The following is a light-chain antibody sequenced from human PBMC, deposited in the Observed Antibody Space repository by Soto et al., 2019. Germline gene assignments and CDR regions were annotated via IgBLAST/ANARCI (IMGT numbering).Light chain of an antibody. CDR3: SSYTSRSSSTYV. J-gene: IGLJ1*01. CDR1: SSDVGGYNY. Sequence: QSALTQPASVSGSPGQSITISCTGTSSDVGGYNYVSWYQQHTGKAPKLMIYDVSNRPSGVSNRFSGSKSGNTASLTISGLQAEDEADYYCSSYTSRSSSTYVFGPGTKVTVL. CDR2: DVS. V-gene: IGLV2-14*01.